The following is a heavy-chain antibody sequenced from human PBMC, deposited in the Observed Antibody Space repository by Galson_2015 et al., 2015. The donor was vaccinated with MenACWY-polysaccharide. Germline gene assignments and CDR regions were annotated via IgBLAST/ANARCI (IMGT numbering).Heavy chain of an antibody. J-gene: IGHJ4*02. CDR1: GFTFSDYY. CDR3: AKVLPGSLRALDH. V-gene: IGHV3-23*01. D-gene: IGHD2-15*01. Sequence: SLRLSCAASGFTFSDYYTHWVRQAPGKGLEWVSDISGRGTNTDYADSVKGRFTISRDNSKDSLYLQMNSLRAEDTAIYYCAKVLPGSLRALDHWGQGTLVAVSS. CDR2: ISGRGTNT.